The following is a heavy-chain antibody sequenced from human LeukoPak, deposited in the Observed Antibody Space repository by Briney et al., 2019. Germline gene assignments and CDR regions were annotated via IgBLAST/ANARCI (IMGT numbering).Heavy chain of an antibody. CDR1: GFTFNSYG. Sequence: GGSLRLSCAASGFTFNSYGMHWVRQAPGKGLEWVAFIQYDGSNKYYADSVKGRFTVSRDNSKNTLYLQMNTLRAEDTAVYYCAKDAYITSSSVAFDIWGRGTMVTVSS. D-gene: IGHD6-6*01. J-gene: IGHJ3*02. CDR2: IQYDGSNK. V-gene: IGHV3-30*02. CDR3: AKDAYITSSSVAFDI.